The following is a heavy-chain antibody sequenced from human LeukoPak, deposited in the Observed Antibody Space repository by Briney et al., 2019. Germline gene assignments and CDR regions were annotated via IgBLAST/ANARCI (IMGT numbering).Heavy chain of an antibody. V-gene: IGHV3-20*04. CDR1: GFTFDDYG. Sequence: PGGSLRLSCAASGFTFDDYGMSWVRQAPGKGLEWVSGINWNGGSTGYADSVRGRFTISRDNAKNSLYLQMNSLRAEDTALYYCARDMPPAYYDSSGYYSGYSQHWGQGTLVTVSS. D-gene: IGHD3-22*01. CDR2: INWNGGST. J-gene: IGHJ1*01. CDR3: ARDMPPAYYDSSGYYSGYSQH.